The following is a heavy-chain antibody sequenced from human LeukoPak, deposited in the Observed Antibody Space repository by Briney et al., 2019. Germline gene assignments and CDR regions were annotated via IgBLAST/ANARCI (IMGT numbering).Heavy chain of an antibody. V-gene: IGHV4-30-4*08. Sequence: SETLSLTCTVSGGSISSGDYYWSWIRQPPGKGLEWIGYIYYSGSTYYNPSLKSRIIISVDTSKNQFSLKLSSVTAADTAVYYCARGPEKAFDYWGQGTLVTVSS. CDR1: GGSISSGDYY. J-gene: IGHJ4*02. CDR3: ARGPEKAFDY. CDR2: IYYSGST.